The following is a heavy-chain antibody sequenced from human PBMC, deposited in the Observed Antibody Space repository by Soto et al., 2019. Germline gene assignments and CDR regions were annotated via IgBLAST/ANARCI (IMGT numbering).Heavy chain of an antibody. CDR3: ARHQTRIAVAYYYYGMDV. Sequence: SETLSLTCTVSGGSISSSSYYWGWIRQPPGKGLEWIGSIYYSGSTYYNPSLKSRVTISVGTSKNQFSLKLSSVTAADTAVYYCARHQTRIAVAYYYYGMDVWGQGTTVTVSS. CDR1: GGSISSSSYY. D-gene: IGHD6-19*01. V-gene: IGHV4-39*01. CDR2: IYYSGST. J-gene: IGHJ6*02.